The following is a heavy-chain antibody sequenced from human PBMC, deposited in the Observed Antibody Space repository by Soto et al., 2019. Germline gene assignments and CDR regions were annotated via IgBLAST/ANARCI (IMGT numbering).Heavy chain of an antibody. Sequence: QEQLQESGPGLVKPSETLTLSCTVSPGSISSSYWSWIRQPPGKGLEWIGHVAYSGTTKYNASLKGRGSISESSSKRQFSLRLTSVTAADTAVYYCAREAQDYYFDYWGQGILVTVSS. V-gene: IGHV4-59*01. CDR1: PGSISSSY. D-gene: IGHD6-6*01. CDR3: AREAQDYYFDY. J-gene: IGHJ4*02. CDR2: VAYSGTT.